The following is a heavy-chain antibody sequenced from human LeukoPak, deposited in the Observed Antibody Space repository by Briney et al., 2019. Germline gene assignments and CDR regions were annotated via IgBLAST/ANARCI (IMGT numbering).Heavy chain of an antibody. V-gene: IGHV4-4*07. D-gene: IGHD2-15*01. CDR1: GGSLSSYY. CDR3: ASAESYCSGGSCSY. J-gene: IGHJ4*02. Sequence: SETLSLTCTVSGGSLSSYYWSWIRQPAGKGLEWIGRIYTSGSTNYNTSLKSRVAMSVDTSKNQFSLKLSSVTAADTAVYYCASAESYCSGGSCSYWGQGTLVTVSS. CDR2: IYTSGST.